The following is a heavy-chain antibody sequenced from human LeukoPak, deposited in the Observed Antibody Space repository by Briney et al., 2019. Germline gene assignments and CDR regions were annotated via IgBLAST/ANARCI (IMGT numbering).Heavy chain of an antibody. Sequence: PGGSLRLSCAASGFTFSSYWMSWVRQAPGKGLEWVANIKEDGSETYYVDSVKGRFAISRDNAKKSLYLQMNSLRAEDTAVYYCARATASDWFDPWGQGTLVTVSS. D-gene: IGHD2-21*01. V-gene: IGHV3-7*01. CDR3: ARATASDWFDP. CDR2: IKEDGSET. J-gene: IGHJ5*02. CDR1: GFTFSSYW.